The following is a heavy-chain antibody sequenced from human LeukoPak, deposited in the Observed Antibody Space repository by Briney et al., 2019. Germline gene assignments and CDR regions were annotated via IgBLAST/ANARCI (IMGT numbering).Heavy chain of an antibody. CDR1: GGSFSGYY. J-gene: IGHJ4*02. V-gene: IGHV4-34*01. CDR2: INHSGST. Sequence: SETLSLTCAVYGGSFSGYYWSWIRQPPGKGLEWIGEINHSGSTNYNPSLKSRVTISVDTSKNQFSLKLSSVTAADTAVYYCARGGGSLAPPENDCWGQGTLVTVSS. CDR3: ARGGGSLAPPENDC. D-gene: IGHD1-26*01.